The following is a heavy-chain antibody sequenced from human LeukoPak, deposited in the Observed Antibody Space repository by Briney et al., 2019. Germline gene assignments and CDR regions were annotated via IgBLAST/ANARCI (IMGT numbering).Heavy chain of an antibody. CDR3: ARETGYSSRRIDY. CDR1: GFTFSSYA. Sequence: GGSLRLSCAASGFTFSSYAMHWVRQAPGKGLEWVAVISYDGSNKYYADSVRGRFTISRDNSKNTLYLQMNSLRAEDTAVYYCARETGYSSRRIDYWGQGTLLTVSS. J-gene: IGHJ4*02. D-gene: IGHD6-13*01. V-gene: IGHV3-30*04. CDR2: ISYDGSNK.